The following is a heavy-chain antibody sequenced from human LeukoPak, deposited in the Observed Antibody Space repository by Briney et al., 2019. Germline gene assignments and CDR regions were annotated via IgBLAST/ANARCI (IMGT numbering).Heavy chain of an antibody. J-gene: IGHJ3*02. V-gene: IGHV3-23*01. CDR2: ISGTTSGT. Sequence: GGSLRLSCAASGFTFSTCAMSWVRQAPGKGLEWVSGISGTTSGTYYADSVKGRFTISRDNSKNTLFLQVNSLRAEDTAVYYCGKNRYSGSLSPFDIWGQGTMVTVSS. CDR3: GKNRYSGSLSPFDI. CDR1: GFTFSTCA. D-gene: IGHD1-26*01.